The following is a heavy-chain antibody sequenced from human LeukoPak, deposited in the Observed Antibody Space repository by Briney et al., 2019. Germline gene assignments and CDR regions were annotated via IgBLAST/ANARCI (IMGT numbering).Heavy chain of an antibody. D-gene: IGHD3-10*01. J-gene: IGHJ4*02. V-gene: IGHV4-38-2*02. CDR3: ARGKYYYGSGSLYFDY. Sequence: SETLSLTCTISGYSISSGYYWGWIRQPPGKGLEWIGSIYHSGSTYYNPSLKSRVTISVDTSKNQFSLKLSSVTAADTAMYYCARGKYYYGSGSLYFDYWGQGTLVTVSS. CDR1: GYSISSGYY. CDR2: IYHSGST.